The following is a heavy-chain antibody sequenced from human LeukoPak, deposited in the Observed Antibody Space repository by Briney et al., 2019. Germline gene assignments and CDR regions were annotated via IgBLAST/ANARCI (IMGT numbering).Heavy chain of an antibody. CDR3: ARQVSPSYCGGDCYIDY. V-gene: IGHV4-59*08. CDR1: GGSISSYY. Sequence: SETLSLTCTVSGGSISSYYWSWIRQPPGKGLEWIGYIYYSGSTNYNPSLKSRVTISVDTSKNQFSPKLSSVTAADTAVYYCARQVSPSYCGGDCYIDYWGQGTLVAVSS. J-gene: IGHJ4*02. CDR2: IYYSGST. D-gene: IGHD2-21*02.